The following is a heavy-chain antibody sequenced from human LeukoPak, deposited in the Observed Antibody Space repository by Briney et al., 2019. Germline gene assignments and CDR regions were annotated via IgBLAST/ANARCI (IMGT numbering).Heavy chain of an antibody. V-gene: IGHV4-34*01. D-gene: IGHD6-19*01. CDR3: ARGRYSSGNNWYDP. CDR2: INHSGST. CDR1: GGSFRGYY. J-gene: IGHJ5*02. Sequence: SETLSLTCAVYGGSFRGYYWSWIRQPPGKELEWIGEINHSGSTNYNPSLKGRVTISVDTSKNQFSLKLSSVTAADTAVYYCARGRYSSGNNWYDPWGQGTLVTVSS.